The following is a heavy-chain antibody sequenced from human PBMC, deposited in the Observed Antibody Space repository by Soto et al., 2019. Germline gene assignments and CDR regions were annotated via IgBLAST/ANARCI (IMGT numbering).Heavy chain of an antibody. Sequence: GGSLRLSCAASGFTFSSYSMNWVRQAPGKGLEWVPSISSSSSYVYYADSVKGRFTISRDNAKNSLYLQMNSLRAEDTAVYYCARDGPTLSSSWYKYYYGMDVWGQGTTVTVSS. CDR3: ARDGPTLSSSWYKYYYGMDV. J-gene: IGHJ6*02. CDR1: GFTFSSYS. V-gene: IGHV3-21*01. D-gene: IGHD6-13*01. CDR2: ISSSSSYV.